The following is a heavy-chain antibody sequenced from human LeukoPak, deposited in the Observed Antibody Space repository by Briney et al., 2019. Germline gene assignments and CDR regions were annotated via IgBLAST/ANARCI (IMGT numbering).Heavy chain of an antibody. CDR2: INHSGST. Sequence: SETLSLTCAVYGGSFSGYYWSWIRQPPGKGLEWIGEINHSGSTNYNPSLKSRVTISVDTSKNQFSLKLSSVTAADTAVYYCARDGGPGDYWGQGTLVTVSS. J-gene: IGHJ4*02. D-gene: IGHD3-16*01. CDR1: GGSFSGYY. V-gene: IGHV4-34*01. CDR3: ARDGGPGDY.